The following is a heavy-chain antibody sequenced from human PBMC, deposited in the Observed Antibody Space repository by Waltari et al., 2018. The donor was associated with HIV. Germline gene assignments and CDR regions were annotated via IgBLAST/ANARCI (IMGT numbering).Heavy chain of an antibody. CDR1: GGSFSGYY. J-gene: IGHJ3*02. CDR2: INHSGST. D-gene: IGHD6-13*01. Sequence: QVQLQQWGAGLLKPSETLSLTCAVYGGSFSGYYWSWIRQPPGKGLEWIGEINHSGSTNYNPSLKSRVTISVDTSKNQFSLKLSSVTAADTAVYYCARGRIAAAGTDAFDIWGQGTMVTVSS. CDR3: ARGRIAAAGTDAFDI. V-gene: IGHV4-34*01.